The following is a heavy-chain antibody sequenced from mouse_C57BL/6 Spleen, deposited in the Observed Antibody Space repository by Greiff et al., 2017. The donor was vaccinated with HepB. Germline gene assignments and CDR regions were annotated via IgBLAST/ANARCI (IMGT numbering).Heavy chain of an antibody. CDR3: ARGGDYDGFAY. J-gene: IGHJ3*01. Sequence: EVKLMESGPELVKPGASVKMSCKASGYTFTDYNMHWVKQSHGKSLEWIGYINPNNGGTSYNQKFKGKATLTVNKSSSTAYMELRSLTSEDSAVYYCARGGDYDGFAYWGQGTLVTVSA. CDR2: INPNNGGT. V-gene: IGHV1-22*01. D-gene: IGHD2-4*01. CDR1: GYTFTDYN.